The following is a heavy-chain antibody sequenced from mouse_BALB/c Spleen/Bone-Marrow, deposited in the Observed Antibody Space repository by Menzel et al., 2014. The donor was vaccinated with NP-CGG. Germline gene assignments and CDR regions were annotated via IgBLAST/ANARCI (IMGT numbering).Heavy chain of an antibody. D-gene: IGHD1-1*01. CDR1: GFDFSRYW. J-gene: IGHJ1*01. V-gene: IGHV4-2*02. CDR2: INPGSSTI. Sequence: EVKLVESGGGLVQPGGSLNLSCAASGFDFSRYWMSWARQAPGKGQEWIGEINPGSSTINYTPSLKDKFIISRDNAKNTLYLQMSKVRSEDTALYYCARSGNYWYFDVWGAGTTVTVSS. CDR3: ARSGNYWYFDV.